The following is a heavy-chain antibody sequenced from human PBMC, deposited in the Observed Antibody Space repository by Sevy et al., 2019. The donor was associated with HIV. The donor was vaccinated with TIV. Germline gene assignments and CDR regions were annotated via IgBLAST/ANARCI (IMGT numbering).Heavy chain of an antibody. CDR2: LSFGCGQI. D-gene: IGHD2-8*01. CDR1: GFTFSKYS. J-gene: IGHJ4*02. Sequence: GGSLRLSCAASGFTFSKYSMSWVRQPPGKGLEWVSTLSFGCGQINYADSVKGRFTISRDNSKSSVYLQMNNLRPEDTAGYYCAREGCTKPHDYWGQGILVTVSS. V-gene: IGHV3-23*01. CDR3: AREGCTKPHDY.